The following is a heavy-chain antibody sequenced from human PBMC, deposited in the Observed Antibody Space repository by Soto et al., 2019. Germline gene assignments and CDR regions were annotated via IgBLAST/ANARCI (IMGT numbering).Heavy chain of an antibody. CDR2: ISSSGSTI. CDR1: GFTFSDYY. D-gene: IGHD4-17*01. J-gene: IGHJ3*02. CDR3: ATTYYGDYAAFDI. Sequence: PGGSLRLSCAASGFTFSDYYMSWIRQAPGKGLEWVSYISSSGSTIYYADSVKGRFTISRDNAKNSLYLQMNSLRAEDTAVYYCATTYYGDYAAFDIWGQGTMVTVSS. V-gene: IGHV3-11*01.